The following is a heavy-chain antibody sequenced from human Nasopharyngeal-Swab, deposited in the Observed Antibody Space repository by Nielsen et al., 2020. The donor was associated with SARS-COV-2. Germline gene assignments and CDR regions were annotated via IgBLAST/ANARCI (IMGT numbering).Heavy chain of an antibody. CDR1: GVSITSQY. V-gene: IGHV4-59*11. CDR3: AKEGATGWFDP. CDR2: ISHNSGT. Sequence: ETLSLTCPVSGVSITSQYWSRIRQPPGKGLEWIGYISHNSGTSYSPSLKSRVTMFMDTSKNQFSLRLRSVTAADTAVYYCAKEGATGWFDPWGQGTLVTVSS. J-gene: IGHJ5*02.